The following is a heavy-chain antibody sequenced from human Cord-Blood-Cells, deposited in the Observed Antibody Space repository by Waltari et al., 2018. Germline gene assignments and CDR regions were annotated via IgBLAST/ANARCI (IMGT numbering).Heavy chain of an antibody. D-gene: IGHD6-6*01. Sequence: QVQLVASGGGVVQPGRSLRLSCAASGFTFSSYGMHWVRQAPGKGLEWVAVIWYDGSKKYYADSVKGRFTISRDNSKNTLYLQMNSLRAEDTAVYYCAREVFSRIREQLAYYYYDMDVWGKGTTVTVSS. J-gene: IGHJ6*03. V-gene: IGHV3-33*01. CDR2: IWYDGSKK. CDR1: GFTFSSYG. CDR3: AREVFSRIREQLAYYYYDMDV.